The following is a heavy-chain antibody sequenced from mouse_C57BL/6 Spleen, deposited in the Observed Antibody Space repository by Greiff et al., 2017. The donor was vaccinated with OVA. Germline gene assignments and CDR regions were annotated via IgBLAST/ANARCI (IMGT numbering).Heavy chain of an antibody. Sequence: EVQRVESGGGLVQPGGSLSLSCAASGFTFTDYYMSWVRQPPGKALEWLGFIRNKANGYTTEYSASVKGRFTISRDNSQSILYLQMNALRAEDSATYYFARSPLYGYDGGAIDYWGQGTSVTVSS. CDR2: IRNKANGYTT. CDR1: GFTFTDYY. D-gene: IGHD2-2*01. J-gene: IGHJ4*01. CDR3: ARSPLYGYDGGAIDY. V-gene: IGHV7-3*01.